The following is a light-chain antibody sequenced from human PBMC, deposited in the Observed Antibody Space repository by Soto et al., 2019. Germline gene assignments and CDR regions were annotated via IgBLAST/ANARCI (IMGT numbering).Light chain of an antibody. Sequence: QAVATQPPSVSGAPGQRISISCTGSSSNIGAGYDVYWYQHFPGTAPKLLIHGDTTRPSGVPDRFSGSKSGTSASLAITGLQAEDEADYYCLSYDSRLSGSVFGGGTKVTVL. CDR1: SSNIGAGYD. V-gene: IGLV1-40*01. J-gene: IGLJ2*01. CDR3: LSYDSRLSGSV. CDR2: GDT.